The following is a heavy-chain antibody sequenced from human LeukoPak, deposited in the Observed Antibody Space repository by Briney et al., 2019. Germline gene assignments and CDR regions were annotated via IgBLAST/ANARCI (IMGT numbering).Heavy chain of an antibody. Sequence: SGPTLVNPTQTLTVTCTFSGFSLTTSGVGVGWIRQPPGKALEWLALIYWNNDKRYSPSLKSRLTITKDTSKNQVVLTMTNMDPLDTATYYCAHTGVTVITPYYFDYWGQGTLVTVSS. CDR3: AHTGVTVITPYYFDY. V-gene: IGHV2-5*01. D-gene: IGHD4-23*01. J-gene: IGHJ4*02. CDR1: GFSLTTSGVG. CDR2: IYWNNDK.